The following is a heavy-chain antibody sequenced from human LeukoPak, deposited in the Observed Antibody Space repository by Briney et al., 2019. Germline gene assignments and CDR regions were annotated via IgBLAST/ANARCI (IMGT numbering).Heavy chain of an antibody. Sequence: SETLSLTCSVSGASISTTTNYWDWIRQPPGKELEWIATVYYSGNTAYNPSLQSRVTISVDTSKNQFSLRVTSVTAADTAVYYCARRTHDGRSHHYFDYWGQGTLVTVSS. J-gene: IGHJ4*02. CDR2: VYYSGNT. CDR1: GASISTTTNY. D-gene: IGHD2-15*01. V-gene: IGHV4-39*01. CDR3: ARRTHDGRSHHYFDY.